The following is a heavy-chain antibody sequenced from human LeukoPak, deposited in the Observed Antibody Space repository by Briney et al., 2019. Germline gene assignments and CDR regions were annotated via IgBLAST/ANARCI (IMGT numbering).Heavy chain of an antibody. D-gene: IGHD3-22*01. CDR1: GYTFTSYG. CDR2: ISAYNGNT. J-gene: IGHJ4*02. V-gene: IGHV1-18*01. CDR3: ARDRSRARDYYDSSGYWRNFDY. Sequence: ASVKVSCKASGYTFTSYGISWVRQAPGQGLEWMGWISAYNGNTNYAQKLQGRVTMTTDTSTSTAYMELRSLRSDDTAVYCCARDRSRARDYYDSSGYWRNFDYWGQGTLVTVSS.